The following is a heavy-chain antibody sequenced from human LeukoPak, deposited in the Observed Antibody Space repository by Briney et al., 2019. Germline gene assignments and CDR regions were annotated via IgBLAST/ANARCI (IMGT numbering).Heavy chain of an antibody. D-gene: IGHD3-16*01. CDR2: IYSGGST. CDR1: GFTVSSNY. Sequence: PGGSLRLSCAASGFTVSSNYMSWVRQAPGKGLEWVSVIYSGGSTYYADSVKGRFTISRDNSKNTLYLQMNSLRAEDTALYYCAKGSLDYYYYGMDVWGQGTTVTVSS. J-gene: IGHJ6*02. CDR3: AKGSLDYYYYGMDV. V-gene: IGHV3-53*05.